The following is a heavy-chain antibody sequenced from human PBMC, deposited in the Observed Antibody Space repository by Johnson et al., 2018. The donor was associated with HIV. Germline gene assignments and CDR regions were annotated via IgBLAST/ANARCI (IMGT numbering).Heavy chain of an antibody. D-gene: IGHD3-9*01. J-gene: IGHJ3*02. V-gene: IGHV3-30*19. Sequence: VESGGGVVQPGRSLRLSCAASGFTFSSYGMHWVRQAPGKGLEWVAVIWYDGSNKYYADSVKGRVTISRDNSKNKLYLQTNSLRAEDTAVFYCAREAIDILIGHDAFDIWGQGTMVTVSS. CDR1: GFTFSSYG. CDR3: AREAIDILIGHDAFDI. CDR2: IWYDGSNK.